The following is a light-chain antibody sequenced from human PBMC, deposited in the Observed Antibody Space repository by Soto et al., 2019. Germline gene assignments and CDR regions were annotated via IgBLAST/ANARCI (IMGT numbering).Light chain of an antibody. Sequence: DIQMTQSPSSVSASVGDRVTITCRASQGISSWLAWYQQKPGKAPKLLIYAASSLQSGVPSRFSGSGYGTDFTLTISTLHLEEYATYQCQQGNSFPFTFGPGTKVDIK. CDR3: QQGNSFPFT. J-gene: IGKJ3*01. CDR1: QGISSW. V-gene: IGKV1-12*01. CDR2: AAS.